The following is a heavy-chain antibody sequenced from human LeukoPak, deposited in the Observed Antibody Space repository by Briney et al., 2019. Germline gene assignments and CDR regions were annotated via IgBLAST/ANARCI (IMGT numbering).Heavy chain of an antibody. CDR3: ARGYSSSPRGYKH. Sequence: SETLSLACTASGGSISSSSYYWSWIRQPPGKGLEWIGYIHYSGSTNYNPSLKSRVTISVDTSKNQFSLKLSSVTAADTAVYYCARGYSSSPRGYKHWGQGTLVTVSS. CDR2: IHYSGST. D-gene: IGHD6-13*01. V-gene: IGHV4-61*01. CDR1: GGSISSSSYY. J-gene: IGHJ1*01.